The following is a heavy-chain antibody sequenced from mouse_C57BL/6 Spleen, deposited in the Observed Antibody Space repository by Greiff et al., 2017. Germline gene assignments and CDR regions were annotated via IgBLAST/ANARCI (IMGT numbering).Heavy chain of an antibody. Sequence: VKQRPGQGLEWIGNIYPSDSETHYNQKFKDKATLTVDKSSSTAYMQLSSLTSEDSAVYYCAAYYDAYWGQGTLVTVSA. CDR3: AAYYDAY. D-gene: IGHD1-1*01. CDR2: IYPSDSET. V-gene: IGHV1-61*01. J-gene: IGHJ3*01.